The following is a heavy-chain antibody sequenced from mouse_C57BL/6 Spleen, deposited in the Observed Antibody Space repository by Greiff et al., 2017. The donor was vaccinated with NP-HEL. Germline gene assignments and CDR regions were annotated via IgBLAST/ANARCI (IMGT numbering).Heavy chain of an antibody. CDR2: ISYDGSN. CDR1: GYSITSGYY. J-gene: IGHJ3*01. V-gene: IGHV3-6*01. CDR3: ARAFYDDDGAWFAY. Sequence: EVQVVESGPGLVKPSQSLSLTCSVTGYSITSGYYWNWIRQFPGNKLEWMGYISYDGSNNYNPSLKNRISITRDTSKNQVFLKLNSVTTEDTATYYCARAFYDDDGAWFAYWGQGTLVTVSA. D-gene: IGHD2-4*01.